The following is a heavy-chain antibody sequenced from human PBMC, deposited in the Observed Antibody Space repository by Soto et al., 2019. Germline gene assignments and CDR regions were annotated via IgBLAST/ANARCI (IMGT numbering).Heavy chain of an antibody. D-gene: IGHD3-10*01. J-gene: IGHJ4*02. CDR1: GYTFTTYY. V-gene: IGHV1-46*01. Sequence: QVQLVQSGAEVTKPGASVKVSCKASGYTFTTYYIHWVRQAPGQGLEWMGIINPSGGSTTYAQHFQGRVTITRDTSTSTVYMELGSLRSEDTAMFFCVRATSSGRKFDYWGQGTLVTVSA. CDR3: VRATSSGRKFDY. CDR2: INPSGGST.